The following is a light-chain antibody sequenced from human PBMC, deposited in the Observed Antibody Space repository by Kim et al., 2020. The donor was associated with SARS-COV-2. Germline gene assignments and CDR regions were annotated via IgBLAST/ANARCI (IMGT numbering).Light chain of an antibody. CDR2: SAS. CDR3: QKYNTAPFT. V-gene: IGKV1-27*01. J-gene: IGKJ2*01. Sequence: SGSVGDRVTITCRASQDITTSLAWFQQKPGQVPELLIYSASSLLSGVPSRFSGSGSGTYFTLTISSLQPEDVATYYCQKYNTAPFTFGQGTKLEI. CDR1: QDITTS.